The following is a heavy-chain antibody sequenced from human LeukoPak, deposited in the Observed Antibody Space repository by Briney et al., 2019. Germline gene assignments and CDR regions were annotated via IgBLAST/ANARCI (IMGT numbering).Heavy chain of an antibody. V-gene: IGHV4-59*08. CDR2: IYYSGST. CDR1: GGSIGSYY. CDR3: ARHNDYYVVGGMDV. Sequence: SGTLSLTCTVTGGSIGSYYWSWIRQPPGKGLEWIGYIYYSGSTNYNPPLKSRVTISVDTSKNQFSLKLSSVNAADTAVYYCARHNDYYVVGGMDVSGQGTTVTVSS. D-gene: IGHD3-10*02. J-gene: IGHJ6*02.